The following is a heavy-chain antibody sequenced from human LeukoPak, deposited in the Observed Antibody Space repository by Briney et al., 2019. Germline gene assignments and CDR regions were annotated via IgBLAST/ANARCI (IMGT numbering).Heavy chain of an antibody. V-gene: IGHV4-34*01. CDR3: ARRGVGYSYGYVTNYYYYYYMDV. CDR1: GGSFSGYY. CDR2: INHSGST. Sequence: PSETLSLTCAVYGGSFSGYYWSWIRQPPGKGLEWIGEINHSGSTNYNPSLKSRVTISVDTSKNQFSLKLSSVTAADTAVYYCARRGVGYSYGYVTNYYYYYYMDVWGKGTTVTVSS. J-gene: IGHJ6*03. D-gene: IGHD5-18*01.